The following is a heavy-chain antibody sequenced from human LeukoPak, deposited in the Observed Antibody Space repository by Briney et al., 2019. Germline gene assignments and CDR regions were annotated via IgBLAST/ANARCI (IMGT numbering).Heavy chain of an antibody. V-gene: IGHV3-33*01. J-gene: IGHJ6*03. Sequence: GGSLRLSCAASGFTFSSYAMHTVREAPGKGLEWVAVIWYDGRNQYYAVSVKGRFTISRDNSKNTLYLQMNSLRADDTALYYCARTYYHMDVWGKGATVTVSS. CDR2: IWYDGRNQ. CDR1: GFTFSSYA. CDR3: ARTYYHMDV.